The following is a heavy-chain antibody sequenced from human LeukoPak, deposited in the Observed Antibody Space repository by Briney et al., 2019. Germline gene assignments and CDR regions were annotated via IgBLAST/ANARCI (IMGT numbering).Heavy chain of an antibody. CDR3: ARDRGTWNDDGFDY. D-gene: IGHD1-1*01. J-gene: IGHJ4*02. Sequence: SETLSLTCTVSGGSISSSSYYWGWIRQPPGKGLEWIGSIYYSGSTYYNPSLKSRVTMSVDTSKDQFSLKLSSVTAADTAVYYCARDRGTWNDDGFDYWGQGTLVTVSS. CDR1: GGSISSSSYY. V-gene: IGHV4-39*07. CDR2: IYYSGST.